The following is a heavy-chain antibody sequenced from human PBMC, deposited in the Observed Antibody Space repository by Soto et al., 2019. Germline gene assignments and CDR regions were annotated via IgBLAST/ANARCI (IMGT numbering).Heavy chain of an antibody. D-gene: IGHD2-15*01. CDR1: GFTFSSYA. CDR2: VTAGGDNT. J-gene: IGHJ3*02. V-gene: IGHV3-23*01. Sequence: EVQLLESGGGLVQPGGSLRLSCAASGFTFSSYAMTWVRQTPGQGLRWVSTVTAGGDNTYHADSVNGRFTISRYTSKNTLYLQMNSLRVEDTPIYHCARLYSRAYDIWGQGTMVTVSS. CDR3: ARLYSRAYDI.